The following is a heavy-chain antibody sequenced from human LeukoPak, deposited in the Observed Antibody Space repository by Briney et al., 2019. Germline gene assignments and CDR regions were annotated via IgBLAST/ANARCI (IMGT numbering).Heavy chain of an antibody. CDR3: ARAGGSSWYQDY. CDR2: IKLDGSEK. J-gene: IGHJ4*02. Sequence: GGSLRLSCAASGFTFSNYWMSWVRQAPGKGLGWVANIKLDGSEKYYVDSVKGRFTIFRDNAKNSLYLQVNSLRVEDTAVYYCARAGGSSWYQDYWGQGTLVTVSS. D-gene: IGHD6-13*01. CDR1: GFTFSNYW. V-gene: IGHV3-7*01.